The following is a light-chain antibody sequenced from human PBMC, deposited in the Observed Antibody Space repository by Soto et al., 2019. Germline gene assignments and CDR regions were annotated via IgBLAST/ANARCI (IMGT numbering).Light chain of an antibody. V-gene: IGKV1-5*01. Sequence: DIQMTQSPSTLSASLGDRVTITCRASQNVDSWLAWYQQKPGTAPKLLISDASNLESGVPSRFSGSGSGTDFTLTINRLQPDDFATYYCQHYNSFPRTFGQGTKVDIK. J-gene: IGKJ1*01. CDR2: DAS. CDR1: QNVDSW. CDR3: QHYNSFPRT.